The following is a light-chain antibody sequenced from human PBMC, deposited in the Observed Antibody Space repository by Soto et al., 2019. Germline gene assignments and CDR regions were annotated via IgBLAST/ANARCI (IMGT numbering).Light chain of an antibody. CDR1: QSLSTW. Sequence: DIQMTQSPSTLSASVGDRVTITCRASQSLSTWLAWYQLKPGKAPKLVIYDATILESGAPSRFSGSGSGTECTLTISGLQPDDLATYYCQRYDQYPGTFGQGTKVEV. CDR2: DAT. V-gene: IGKV1-5*01. J-gene: IGKJ1*01. CDR3: QRYDQYPGT.